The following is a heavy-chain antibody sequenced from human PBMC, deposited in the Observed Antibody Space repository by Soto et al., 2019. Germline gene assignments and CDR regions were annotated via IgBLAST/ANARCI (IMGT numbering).Heavy chain of an antibody. CDR2: IKQDGSEK. CDR1: GFTFSSYW. CDR3: ARWCGDYFCYFDY. Sequence: GGSLRLSCAASGFTFSSYWMSWVRQAPGKGLEWVANIKQDGSEKYYVDSVKGRFTISRDNAKNSLYLQMNSLRAEDTAVYYCARWCGDYFCYFDYWGQGTLVTVSS. D-gene: IGHD4-17*01. J-gene: IGHJ4*02. V-gene: IGHV3-7*01.